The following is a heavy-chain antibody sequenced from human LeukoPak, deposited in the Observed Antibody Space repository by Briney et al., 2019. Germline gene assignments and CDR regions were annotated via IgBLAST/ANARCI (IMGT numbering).Heavy chain of an antibody. CDR3: TSKVQGSYWYYYYYYGMDV. D-gene: IGHD3-10*01. V-gene: IGHV3-73*01. Sequence: GGSLRLSCAASGFTFSGSAMHWVRQASGKGLEWVGRIRSKANSYATAYAASVKGRFTISRDDSKNTAYLQMNSLKTEDTAVYYCTSKVQGSYWYYYYYYGMDVWGQGTTVTASS. J-gene: IGHJ6*02. CDR1: GFTFSGSA. CDR2: IRSKANSYAT.